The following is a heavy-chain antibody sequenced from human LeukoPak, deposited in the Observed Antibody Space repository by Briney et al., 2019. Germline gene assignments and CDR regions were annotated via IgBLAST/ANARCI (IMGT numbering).Heavy chain of an antibody. CDR2: ISAYNGNT. D-gene: IGHD3-16*01. CDR3: ARGGEFSPSGMDYYYMDV. V-gene: IGHV1-18*01. J-gene: IGHJ6*03. CDR1: GYTFTSYG. Sequence: ASVKVSCKASGYTFTSYGISWVRQAPGQGLEWMGWISAYNGNTNYAQKLQGRVTMTTDTSTSTAYMELRSLRSDDTAVYYCARGGEFSPSGMDYYYMDVWGKGTTVTVSS.